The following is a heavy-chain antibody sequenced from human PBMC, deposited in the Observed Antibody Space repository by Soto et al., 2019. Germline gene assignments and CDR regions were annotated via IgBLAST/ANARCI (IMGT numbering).Heavy chain of an antibody. D-gene: IGHD6-13*01. V-gene: IGHV3-21*01. CDR1: GFTFSSYS. CDR3: ARDSDSSSWPHFDY. J-gene: IGHJ4*02. CDR2: ISSSSSYI. Sequence: GGSLRLSCAASGFTFSSYSMNWVRQAPGKGLEWVSSISSSSSYIYYADSVKGRFTISRDNAKNSLYLQMNSLRAEDTAVYYCARDSDSSSWPHFDYWGQGTLVTVSS.